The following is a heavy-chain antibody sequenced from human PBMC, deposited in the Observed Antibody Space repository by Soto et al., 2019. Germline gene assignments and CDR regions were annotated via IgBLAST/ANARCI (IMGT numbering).Heavy chain of an antibody. CDR2: ISSNGGST. J-gene: IGHJ6*02. CDR1: GFTFSSYA. Sequence: GGSLRLSCSASGFTFSSYAMHWVRQAPGKGLEYVSAISSNGGSTYYADSVKGRFTISRDNSKNTLYLQMSSLRAEDTAVYYCVKTYWATVVTPNYYYGMDVWGQGTTVTVSS. V-gene: IGHV3-64D*08. D-gene: IGHD4-17*01. CDR3: VKTYWATVVTPNYYYGMDV.